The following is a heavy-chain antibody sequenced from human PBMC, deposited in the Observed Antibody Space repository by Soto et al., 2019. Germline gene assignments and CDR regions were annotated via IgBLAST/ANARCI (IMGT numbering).Heavy chain of an antibody. Sequence: QVQLQESGPGLVKPSETLSLICTVSGGSISSSYWSWIRQPPGRGLEWIGDIYYRGNTNYNPSLERRVTISIDQSKKQFSLKVTSVTAADTAVYYCGRYAGYVDSWGQGTLVTVSS. CDR3: GRYAGYVDS. CDR1: GGSISSSY. D-gene: IGHD2-15*01. CDR2: IYYRGNT. J-gene: IGHJ4*02. V-gene: IGHV4-59*01.